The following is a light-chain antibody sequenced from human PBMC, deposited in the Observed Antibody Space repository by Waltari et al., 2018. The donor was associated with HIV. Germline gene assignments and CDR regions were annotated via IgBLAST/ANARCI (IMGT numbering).Light chain of an antibody. CDR1: TSNIGSNT. V-gene: IGLV1-44*01. Sequence: QSVLTQPPSASGTPGQRVTISCSGGTSNIGSNTVNWYQQVPGTAPKALIYSNSQRPSGVPDRFSGSKSGTSASLTISGLQSEDEADYYCAAWDDSLDGWVFGGGTKLTVL. J-gene: IGLJ3*02. CDR2: SNS. CDR3: AAWDDSLDGWV.